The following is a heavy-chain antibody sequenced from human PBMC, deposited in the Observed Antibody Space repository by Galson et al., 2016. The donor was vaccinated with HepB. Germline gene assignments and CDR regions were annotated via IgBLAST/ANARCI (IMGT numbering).Heavy chain of an antibody. CDR2: ISGSGGNT. V-gene: IGHV3-23*01. CDR3: ATPRGYSYGYWDDTTTDY. CDR1: GFTFSSYA. D-gene: IGHD5-18*01. J-gene: IGHJ4*02. Sequence: SLRFSCAASGFTFSSYAMSWVRQAPGKGLEWVSAISGSGGNTYYADSVKGRFTISRDNSKNTLYLQMNSLRAEDTAVYYCATPRGYSYGYWDDTTTDYWGQGTLVTVSS.